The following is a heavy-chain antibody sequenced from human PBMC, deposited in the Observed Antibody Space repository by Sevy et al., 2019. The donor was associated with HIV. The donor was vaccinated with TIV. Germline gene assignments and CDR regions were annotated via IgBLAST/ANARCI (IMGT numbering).Heavy chain of an antibody. CDR1: GFTFRTYN. D-gene: IGHD2-2*01. CDR3: ARDYVLPATIDYYYYGMDV. V-gene: IGHV3-21*01. Sequence: GGSLRLSCAASGFTFRTYNMNWVRQAPGKGLEWVSSVSSSSSYIYYADSVKGRFTNSRDNAKTSQYLQMNSLRAEDTAVYYCARDYVLPATIDYYYYGMDVWGQGTTVTVSS. J-gene: IGHJ6*02. CDR2: VSSSSSYI.